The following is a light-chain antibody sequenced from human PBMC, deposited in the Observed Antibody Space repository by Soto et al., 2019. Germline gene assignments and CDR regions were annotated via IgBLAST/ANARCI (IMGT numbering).Light chain of an antibody. V-gene: IGKV1-5*01. CDR2: DAS. J-gene: IGKJ2*01. CDR1: QSISSW. Sequence: DIQMTQSPSTLSASVGDRVTITCRASQSISSWLAWYQQKPGKAPKLLISDASSLESGVPSRFSGSGPGTSFTLTIGSRQPGDVATYYCQQYKSHSSTFGQGNKLEIK. CDR3: QQYKSHSST.